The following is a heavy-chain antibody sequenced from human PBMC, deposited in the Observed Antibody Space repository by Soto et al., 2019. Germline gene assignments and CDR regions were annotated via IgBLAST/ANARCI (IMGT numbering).Heavy chain of an antibody. V-gene: IGHV3-33*01. Sequence: QVQLVESGGGVVQPGRSLRLSCAASGFTFSNYGMHWVRQAPGKGLEWVSFIWYDGGNKYYAESVKGRFTISRDNSKNTRCLQMNSLRAEDTAVYYCARDGDVNTGFGKDYWGQGTLVTVSS. D-gene: IGHD3-16*01. CDR1: GFTFSNYG. CDR3: ARDGDVNTGFGKDY. J-gene: IGHJ4*02. CDR2: IWYDGGNK.